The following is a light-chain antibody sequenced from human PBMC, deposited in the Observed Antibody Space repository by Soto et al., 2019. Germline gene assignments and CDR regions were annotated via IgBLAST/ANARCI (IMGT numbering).Light chain of an antibody. Sequence: EIVMTQSPATLSVSPGERATLSYRASQSVSSNLAWYQQKPGQAPRLLVYGASTRATGIPARFSGSGSGTEFTLSINSLQSEDLAVYYCQQYNNWPGTFGQGTKVEIK. CDR2: GAS. CDR3: QQYNNWPGT. V-gene: IGKV3-15*01. J-gene: IGKJ1*01. CDR1: QSVSSN.